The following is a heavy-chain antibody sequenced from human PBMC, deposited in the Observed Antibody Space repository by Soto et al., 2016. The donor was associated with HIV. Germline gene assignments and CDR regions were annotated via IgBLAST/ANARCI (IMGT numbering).Heavy chain of an antibody. CDR3: ARDRRNIVIAFGYGMDV. Sequence: QVQLVESGGGVVKPGGSLRLFCTASGFTFSDYYINWIRQAPGKGLEWVSYISSSGGYTKYAGSVKGRFTISRDNAKNSLYLQMNNLRVEDTATYYCARDRRNIVIAFGYGMDVWGQGTTVTVSS. V-gene: IGHV3-11*05. CDR2: ISSSGGYT. CDR1: GFTFSDYY. D-gene: IGHD2-2*01. J-gene: IGHJ6*02.